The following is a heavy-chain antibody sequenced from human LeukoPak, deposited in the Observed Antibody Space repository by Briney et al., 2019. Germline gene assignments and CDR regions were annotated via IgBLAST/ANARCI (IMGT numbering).Heavy chain of an antibody. CDR3: ARVGSGWYLLPWFDP. D-gene: IGHD6-19*01. Sequence: ASVKVSCKASGYTFTSYGISWVRQAPGQGLEWMGWISAYNGNTNYAQKLQGRVTMTTDTSTSTAYMELRSLRSDNTAVYYCARVGSGWYLLPWFDPWGQGTLVTVSS. CDR2: ISAYNGNT. J-gene: IGHJ5*02. V-gene: IGHV1-18*01. CDR1: GYTFTSYG.